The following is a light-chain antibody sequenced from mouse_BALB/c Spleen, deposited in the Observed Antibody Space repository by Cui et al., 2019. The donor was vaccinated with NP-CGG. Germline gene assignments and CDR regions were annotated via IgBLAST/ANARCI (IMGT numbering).Light chain of an antibody. CDR2: GTN. V-gene: IGLV1*01. J-gene: IGLJ1*01. Sequence: QAFVTKVPDPTTSPGETVTLTCRSSTGAVTTSNYANWVQEKPDHLFTGLIGGTNNRVPGVPARFSGSLIGDKAALTITGAQTEDEAIYFCALWYSNHWVFGGGTKLTVL. CDR3: ALWYSNHWV. CDR1: TGAVTTSNY.